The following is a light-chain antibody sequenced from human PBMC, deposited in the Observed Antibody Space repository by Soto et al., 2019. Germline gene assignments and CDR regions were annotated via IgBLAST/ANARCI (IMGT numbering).Light chain of an antibody. CDR1: SDDVGSYNL. CDR2: EGS. CDR3: CSYAGSATFYV. Sequence: QSALTQPASVSGSPGQSITISYTGTSDDVGSYNLVSWYQQHPGKAPRLMIYEGSKRPSGISNRFSASKSGNTASLTISGLQAEDEADYYCCSYAGSATFYVFGTGTKLTVL. V-gene: IGLV2-23*01. J-gene: IGLJ1*01.